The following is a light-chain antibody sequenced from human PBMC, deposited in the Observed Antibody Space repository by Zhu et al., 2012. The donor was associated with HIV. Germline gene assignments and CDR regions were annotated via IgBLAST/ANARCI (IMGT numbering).Light chain of an antibody. J-gene: IGKJ4*01. V-gene: IGKV1-NL1*01. Sequence: DIQMTQSPSSLSASVGDSITITCRASQGITNSVAWYQQKPNEAPKLLHYGASKLQSGVPSRFSGSGSGTDYTLTISSLQPEDFATYYCQQYYNTPRTFGGGTKVEIK. CDR1: QGITNS. CDR3: QQYYNTPRT. CDR2: GAS.